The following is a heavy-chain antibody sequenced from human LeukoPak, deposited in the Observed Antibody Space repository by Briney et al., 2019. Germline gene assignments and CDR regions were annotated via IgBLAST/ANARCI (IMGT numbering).Heavy chain of an antibody. V-gene: IGHV1-2*02. J-gene: IGHJ4*02. D-gene: IGHD6-13*01. CDR3: ARDLSSSWLYYFDY. CDR1: GYTFTGYY. CDR2: INPNSGGT. Sequence: ASVEVSCKASGYTFTGYYMHWVRQAPGQGLEWMGWINPNSGGTNYAQKFQGRVTMTRDTSISTAYMELSRLRSDDTAVYYCARDLSSSWLYYFDYWGQGTLVTVSS.